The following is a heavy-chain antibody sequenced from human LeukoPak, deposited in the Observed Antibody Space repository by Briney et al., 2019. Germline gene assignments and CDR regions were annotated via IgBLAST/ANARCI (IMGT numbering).Heavy chain of an antibody. V-gene: IGHV3-7*01. CDR3: ARDRPGRDGYNGDYFDY. CDR1: GFTFSSYW. Sequence: PGGSLRLSCAASGFTFSSYWMSWVRQAPGKGLEWVANIKQDGSEKYYVDSVKGRFTISRDNAKNSLYLQMNSLRAEDTAVYYCARDRPGRDGYNGDYFDYWGQGTLVTVSS. D-gene: IGHD5-24*01. CDR2: IKQDGSEK. J-gene: IGHJ4*02.